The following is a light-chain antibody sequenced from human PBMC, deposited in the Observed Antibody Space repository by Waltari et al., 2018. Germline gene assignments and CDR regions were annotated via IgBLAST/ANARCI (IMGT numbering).Light chain of an antibody. Sequence: QSALTQPRSVSGSPAQSVTVSCTGTSSDVGGYDFVSWYQQYPGKAPKRVVFDVHKRPSGCRDRSPGSNAGNTAYLTIPGHLNDDEADYYRCSHAGADTSVRFGGGTTRTVL. J-gene: IGLJ2*01. CDR2: DVH. V-gene: IGLV2-11*01. CDR3: CSHAGADTSVR. CDR1: SSDVGGYDF.